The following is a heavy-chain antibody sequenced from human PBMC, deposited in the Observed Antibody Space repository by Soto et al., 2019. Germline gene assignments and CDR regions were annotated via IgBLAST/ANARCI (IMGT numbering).Heavy chain of an antibody. D-gene: IGHD3-10*01. Sequence: QVQLVQSGAEVKKPGASVKVSCKASGYTFTSYDINWVRQATGQGLEWMEWMNPNSGNTGYEQKFQGRVTMTKNTSISTDYRELSSLRSEDTAVYYCARRGMFRGVKLFDYWGQGTLVTVSS. CDR2: MNPNSGNT. V-gene: IGHV1-8*01. J-gene: IGHJ4*02. CDR1: GYTFTSYD. CDR3: ARRGMFRGVKLFDY.